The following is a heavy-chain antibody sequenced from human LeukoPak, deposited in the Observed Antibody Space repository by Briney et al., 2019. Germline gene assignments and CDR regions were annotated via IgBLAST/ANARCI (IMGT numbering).Heavy chain of an antibody. CDR2: IRSKAYGGTT. CDR3: TRDLPFDY. J-gene: IGHJ4*02. Sequence: SLRLSCTASGFTFGDYAMSWVRQAPGKGLEWVGFIRSKAYGGTTEYAASVEGRFTISRDDSKSIAYLQMNSLKTEDTAVYYCTRDLPFDYWGQGTLVTVSS. CDR1: GFTFGDYA. V-gene: IGHV3-49*04.